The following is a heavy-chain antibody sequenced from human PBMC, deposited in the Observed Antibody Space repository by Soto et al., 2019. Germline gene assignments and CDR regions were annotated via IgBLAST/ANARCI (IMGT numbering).Heavy chain of an antibody. D-gene: IGHD2-15*01. CDR1: GFTFSSYA. V-gene: IGHV3-30-3*01. J-gene: IGHJ4*02. CDR2: ISYDGSNK. CDR3: ARDGRYCSGGSCYSNQVGLDY. Sequence: PGGSLRLSCAASGFTFSSYAMHWVRQAPGKGLEWVAVISYDGSNKYYADSVKGRFTISRDNSKNTLYLQMNSLRAEDTAVYYCARDGRYCSGGSCYSNQVGLDYWGQGTLVTVSS.